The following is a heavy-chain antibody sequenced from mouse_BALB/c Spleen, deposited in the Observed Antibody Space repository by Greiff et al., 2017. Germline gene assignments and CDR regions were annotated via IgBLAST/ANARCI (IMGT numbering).Heavy chain of an antibody. J-gene: IGHJ3*01. CDR3: ASFYGYDGFAY. D-gene: IGHD2-2*01. CDR2: ISTYYGNT. CDR1: GYTFTDYA. V-gene: IGHV1-67*01. Sequence: QVQLQQSGPELVRPGVSVKISCKGSGYTFTDYAMHWVKQSHAKSLEWIGVISTYYGNTNYNQKFKGKATMTVDKSSSTAYMELARLTSEDSAIYYCASFYGYDGFAYWGQGTLVTVSA.